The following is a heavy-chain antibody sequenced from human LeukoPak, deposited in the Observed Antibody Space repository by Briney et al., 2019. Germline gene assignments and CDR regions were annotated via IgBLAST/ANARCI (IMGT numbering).Heavy chain of an antibody. D-gene: IGHD3-22*01. V-gene: IGHV3-20*04. Sequence: GGSLRLSCAASGFTFSTYSMNWVRQAPGKGLEWVSGINWNGGSTGYADSVKGRFTISRDNAKNSLYLQMNSLRAEDTALYYCARNYYDSSGYYYYRRPYYFDYWGQGTLVTVSS. CDR3: ARNYYDSSGYYYYRRPYYFDY. CDR2: INWNGGST. J-gene: IGHJ4*02. CDR1: GFTFSTYS.